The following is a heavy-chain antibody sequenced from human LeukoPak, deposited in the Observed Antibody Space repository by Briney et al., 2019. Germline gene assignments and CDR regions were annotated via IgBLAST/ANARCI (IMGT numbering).Heavy chain of an antibody. CDR3: ARRGGGGSFVNWFDP. V-gene: IGHV4-59*08. J-gene: IGHJ5*02. Sequence: SETLSLTCTVSGVSISSYYWSWIRQPPGKGLEWIGHIYYSGSTNYNPSLKSRVTISVDTSKNQFSLKLSSVTAADTAVYYCARRGGGGSFVNWFDPWGQGTLVTVSS. CDR2: IYYSGST. CDR1: GVSISSYY. D-gene: IGHD2-15*01.